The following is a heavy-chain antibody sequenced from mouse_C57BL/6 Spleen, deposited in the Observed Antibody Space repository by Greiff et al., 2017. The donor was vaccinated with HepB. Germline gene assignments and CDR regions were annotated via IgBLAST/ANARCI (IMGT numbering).Heavy chain of an antibody. J-gene: IGHJ2*01. CDR1: GYTFTSYW. D-gene: IGHD1-1*01. V-gene: IGHV1-69*01. CDR2: IDPSDSYT. Sequence: QVQLKQPGAELVMPGASVKLSCKASGYTFTSYWMHWVKQRPGQGLEWIGEIDPSDSYTNYNQKFKGKSTLTVDKSSSTAYMQLSSLTSEDSAVYYCARFNGYYYGSDYWGQGTTLTVSS. CDR3: ARFNGYYYGSDY.